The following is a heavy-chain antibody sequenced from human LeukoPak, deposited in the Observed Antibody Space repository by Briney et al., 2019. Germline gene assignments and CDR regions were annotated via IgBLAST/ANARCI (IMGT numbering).Heavy chain of an antibody. Sequence: SETLSLTCTVSGGSISSSSYYWGWIRQPPGKGLEWIGSIYYSGSTYYNPSLKSRVTISVDTSKNQFSLKLSSVTAADTAVYYCARPNKGRVDYWGQGNLVTVSS. CDR3: ARPNKGRVDY. D-gene: IGHD1-26*01. V-gene: IGHV4-39*01. CDR1: GGSISSSSYY. CDR2: IYYSGST. J-gene: IGHJ4*02.